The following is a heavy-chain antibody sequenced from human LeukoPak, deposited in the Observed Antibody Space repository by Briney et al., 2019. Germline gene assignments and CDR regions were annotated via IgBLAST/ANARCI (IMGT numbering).Heavy chain of an antibody. CDR3: ARLGSYYPYYYYMDV. CDR1: GFTFSSYW. CDR2: ISSSGSTI. J-gene: IGHJ6*03. D-gene: IGHD1-26*01. Sequence: GGSLRLSCAASGFTFSSYWMNWVRQAPGKGLEWVSYISSSGSTIYYADSVKGRFTISRDNAKNSLYLQMNSLRAEDTAVYYCARLGSYYPYYYYMDVWGKGTTVTISS. V-gene: IGHV3-48*04.